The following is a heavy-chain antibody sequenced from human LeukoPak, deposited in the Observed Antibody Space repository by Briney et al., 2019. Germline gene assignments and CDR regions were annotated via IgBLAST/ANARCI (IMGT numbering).Heavy chain of an antibody. V-gene: IGHV3-23*01. CDR3: AKVQLGIGVDY. D-gene: IGHD7-27*01. CDR2: ISDGGSRT. J-gene: IGHJ4*02. CDR1: GFSFSSYA. Sequence: PGGSLRLSCAASGFSFSSYAVSWVRQAPGRGLEWVSGISDGGSRTYYADSVKGRFTISRDDSKSTLYLQMNGLRAEDTAVYYCAKVQLGIGVDYWGQGTLVTVSS.